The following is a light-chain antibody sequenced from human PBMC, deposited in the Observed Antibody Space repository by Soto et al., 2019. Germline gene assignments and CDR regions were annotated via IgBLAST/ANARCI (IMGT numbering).Light chain of an antibody. V-gene: IGKV3-15*01. CDR1: QSVSSS. Sequence: EIVMTQSPATLSVSPGERVTLSCRASQSVSSSLAWYQQKPGQAPRLRIYGASTRATGIPARFSGSGSGTELTLSISSLKSEDFAVYYCQQYNNWPPFTLGPGTKVDIK. CDR2: GAS. J-gene: IGKJ3*01. CDR3: QQYNNWPPFT.